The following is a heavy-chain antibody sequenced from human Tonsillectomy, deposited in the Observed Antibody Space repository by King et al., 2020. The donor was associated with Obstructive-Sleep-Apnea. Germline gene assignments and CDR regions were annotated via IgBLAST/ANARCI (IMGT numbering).Heavy chain of an antibody. D-gene: IGHD3-22*01. CDR1: GFTFSSYS. CDR3: ASIGYDSSGYAFYGMDV. Sequence: VQLVESGGGLVKPGGSLRLSCAASGFTFSSYSMNWVRQAPGKGLEWVSSISSSSSYIYYADSVKGRFTISRDNAKNSLYLQMNSLRAEDTAVYYWASIGYDSSGYAFYGMDVWGQGTTVTVSS. V-gene: IGHV3-21*01. J-gene: IGHJ6*02. CDR2: ISSSSSYI.